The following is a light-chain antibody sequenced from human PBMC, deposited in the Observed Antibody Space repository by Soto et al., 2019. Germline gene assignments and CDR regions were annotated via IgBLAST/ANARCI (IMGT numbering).Light chain of an antibody. CDR3: QQYNSYGT. CDR2: DAS. V-gene: IGKV1-8*01. Sequence: AIRMTQSPSSFSASTGDRVSITCRATQDIGTYLAWYQQIPGKAPKLLIYDASSLESGVPSRFSGSGSGTEFTLTISSLQPDDFATYYCQQYNSYGTFGQGTKVDIK. CDR1: QDIGTY. J-gene: IGKJ1*01.